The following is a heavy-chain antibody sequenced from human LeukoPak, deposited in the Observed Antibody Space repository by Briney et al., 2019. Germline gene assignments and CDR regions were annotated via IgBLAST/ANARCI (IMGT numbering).Heavy chain of an antibody. CDR1: GFTFDDYA. Sequence: GGSLRLSCAASGFTFDDYAMHWVRQAPGKGLEWVSGISWNSGSIGYEDSVKGRFTISRDNAKNSLYLQMNSLRAEDMALYYCAKGGIAVAMPWFDPWGQGTLVTVSS. J-gene: IGHJ5*02. D-gene: IGHD6-19*01. CDR3: AKGGIAVAMPWFDP. V-gene: IGHV3-9*03. CDR2: ISWNSGSI.